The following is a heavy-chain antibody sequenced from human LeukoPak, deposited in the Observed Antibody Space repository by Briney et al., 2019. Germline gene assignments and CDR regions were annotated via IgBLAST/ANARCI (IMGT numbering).Heavy chain of an antibody. Sequence: GGSLRLSCAASGFTFSSYAMHWVRQAPGKGLEWVAVISYDGSNKYYADSVKGRFTISRDNSKNSLYLQMNSLRAEDTAVYYCARGGAAGGRATYWGQGTLVTVSS. D-gene: IGHD6-25*01. J-gene: IGHJ4*02. CDR1: GFTFSSYA. V-gene: IGHV3-30-3*01. CDR2: ISYDGSNK. CDR3: ARGGAAGGRATY.